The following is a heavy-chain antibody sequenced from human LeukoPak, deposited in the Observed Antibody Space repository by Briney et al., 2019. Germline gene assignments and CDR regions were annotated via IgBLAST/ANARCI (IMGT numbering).Heavy chain of an antibody. J-gene: IGHJ6*04. CDR1: GFTFSSYS. CDR3: ARGSSLVAGFYYGMDV. Sequence: GGSLRLSCAASGFTFSSYSMNWVRQAPGKGLEWVSSISSSSSYIYYADSEKGRFTISRDNAKNSLYLQMNGLRAEDTAVYYCARGSSLVAGFYYGMDVWGKGTTVTVSS. D-gene: IGHD6-19*01. CDR2: ISSSSSYI. V-gene: IGHV3-21*01.